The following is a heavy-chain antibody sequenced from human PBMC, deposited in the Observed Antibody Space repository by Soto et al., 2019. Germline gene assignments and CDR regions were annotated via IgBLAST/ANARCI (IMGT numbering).Heavy chain of an antibody. V-gene: IGHV4-59*01. CDR1: GGSISRYY. D-gene: IGHD2-21*02. Sequence: SETLSLTCTVSGGSISRYYWSWIRQPPGQGLEWIGYMNNTGSTVYTPSFKSRVTISVDTSKNQFSLKLNSVTAADTAVYYCARDLWGYCGTDCYPLDVWGQGTTVTVSS. CDR3: ARDLWGYCGTDCYPLDV. CDR2: MNNTGST. J-gene: IGHJ6*02.